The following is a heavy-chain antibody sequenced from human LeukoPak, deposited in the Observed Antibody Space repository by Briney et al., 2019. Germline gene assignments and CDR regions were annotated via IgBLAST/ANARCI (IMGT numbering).Heavy chain of an antibody. D-gene: IGHD6-19*01. Sequence: GGSLRLSCVGSGFTFRSHAMSWVRQAPEKGLEFVSGIYENGGTTYYADSVKGRFSISRDNSKNTLYLQMDSLRGEDTAVYYCAAGLRSEWLAVFDYWGQGNLVTVSS. CDR2: IYENGGTT. V-gene: IGHV3-23*01. CDR3: AAGLRSEWLAVFDY. J-gene: IGHJ4*02. CDR1: GFTFRSHA.